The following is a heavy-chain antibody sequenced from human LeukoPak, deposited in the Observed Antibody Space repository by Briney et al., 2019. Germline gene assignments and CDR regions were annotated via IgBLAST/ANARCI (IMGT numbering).Heavy chain of an antibody. CDR3: ARVNVVVPAAMAGYYYGMDV. D-gene: IGHD2-2*01. Sequence: GASVKVSCKASGYTFTGYYMHWVRQAPGQGLEWMGWINPNSGGTNYAQKFQGRVTMTRYTSISTAYMELSRLRSDDTAVYYCARVNVVVPAAMAGYYYGMDVWGQGTTVTVSS. CDR1: GYTFTGYY. CDR2: INPNSGGT. V-gene: IGHV1-2*02. J-gene: IGHJ6*02.